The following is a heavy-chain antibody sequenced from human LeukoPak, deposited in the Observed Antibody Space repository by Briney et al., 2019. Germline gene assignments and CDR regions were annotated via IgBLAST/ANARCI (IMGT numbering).Heavy chain of an antibody. V-gene: IGHV1-69*05. D-gene: IGHD4-17*01. CDR1: VGTFISYA. CDR2: IIPIFGTA. CDR3: ARSDYGDYNFDY. Sequence: SVKVSCKASVGTFISYAISWVRQAPGERLEWMGGIIPIFGTANYAQKFQGRVTITTDESTSTAYMELSSLRSEDTAVYYCARSDYGDYNFDYWGQGTLVTVSS. J-gene: IGHJ4*02.